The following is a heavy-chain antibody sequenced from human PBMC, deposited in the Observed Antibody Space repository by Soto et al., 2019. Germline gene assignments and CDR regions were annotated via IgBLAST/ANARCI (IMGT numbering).Heavy chain of an antibody. Sequence: QVQLQQSGPGLVKPSQTLSLTCAISGDSVSSNSATWSWIRQSTSRCLEWLGRTYYRSRWYDDYAPCVKSRININPDTFKNHFFLELGSVTREGTVVYYCARERGCLCEAVDIWGRGTVVTVSS. CDR2: TYYRSRWYD. CDR3: ARERGCLCEAVDI. J-gene: IGHJ3*02. D-gene: IGHD2-2*01. CDR1: GDSVSSNSAT. V-gene: IGHV6-1*02.